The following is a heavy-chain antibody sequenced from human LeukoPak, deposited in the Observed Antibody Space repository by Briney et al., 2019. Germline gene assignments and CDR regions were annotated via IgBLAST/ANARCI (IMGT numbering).Heavy chain of an antibody. D-gene: IGHD3-22*01. CDR3: AKGAQKVVIPFDY. CDR1: GFTFSTYS. CDR2: ISGSGGST. Sequence: PGGSLRLSCAASGFTFSTYSVNWVRQAPGKGLEWVSAISGSGGSTYYADSVKGRFTISRDNSKNTLYLQMNSLRAEDTAVYYCAKGAQKVVIPFDYWGQGTLVTVSS. J-gene: IGHJ4*02. V-gene: IGHV3-23*01.